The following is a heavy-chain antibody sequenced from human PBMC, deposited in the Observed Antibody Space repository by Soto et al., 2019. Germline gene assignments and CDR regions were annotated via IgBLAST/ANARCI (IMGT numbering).Heavy chain of an antibody. V-gene: IGHV1-18*01. Sequence: QVQLVQSGAEVKKPGASVKVSCKASGYTFTSYGISWVRQAPGQGLEWLAWISAYNGNTNYAQKLQGRVTMTTDTSRSTAYMELRSLRSQDAAVYYCARDLLYSVPPNWFDPWGQGTLVTVSS. CDR1: GYTFTSYG. CDR3: ARDLLYSVPPNWFDP. CDR2: ISAYNGNT. D-gene: IGHD2-15*01. J-gene: IGHJ5*02.